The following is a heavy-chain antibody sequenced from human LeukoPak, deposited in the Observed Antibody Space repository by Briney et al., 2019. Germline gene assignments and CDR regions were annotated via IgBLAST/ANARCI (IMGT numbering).Heavy chain of an antibody. CDR2: INPSGGST. Sequence: ASVKVSCKASGGTFSSYYMHWVRQAPGQGLEWMGIINPSGGSTSYAQKFQGRVTMTRDTSTSTVYMELSSLRSEDTAVYYCARVLVDYYDSSGPDYWGQGTLVTVSS. D-gene: IGHD3-22*01. CDR1: GGTFSSYY. V-gene: IGHV1-46*01. CDR3: ARVLVDYYDSSGPDY. J-gene: IGHJ4*02.